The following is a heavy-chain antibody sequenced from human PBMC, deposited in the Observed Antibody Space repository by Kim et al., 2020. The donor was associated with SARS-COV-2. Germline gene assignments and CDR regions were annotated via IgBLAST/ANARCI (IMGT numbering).Heavy chain of an antibody. J-gene: IGHJ6*02. Sequence: GGSLRLSCAASGFTFSDHYMDWVRQAPGKGLEWVGRTRNKANSYTTEYAASVKGRFTISRDDSKNSLYLQMNSLKTEDTAVYYCAREGIRELLWFGEVSGMDVWGQGTTVTVSS. V-gene: IGHV3-72*01. D-gene: IGHD3-10*01. CDR2: TRNKANSYTT. CDR3: AREGIRELLWFGEVSGMDV. CDR1: GFTFSDHY.